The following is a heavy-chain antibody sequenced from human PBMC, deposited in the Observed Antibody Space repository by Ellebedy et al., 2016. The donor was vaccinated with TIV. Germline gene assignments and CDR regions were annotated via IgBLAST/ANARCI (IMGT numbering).Heavy chain of an antibody. CDR3: ARSEIVASDAFDI. J-gene: IGHJ3*02. D-gene: IGHD3-22*01. CDR1: GGSISSGDYY. Sequence: MPSETLSLTCTVSGGSISSGDYYWSWIRQPPGKGLEWIGYIYYSGSTYYNPSLKSRVTISVDTSKNQFSLKLSSVTAADTAVYYCARSEIVASDAFDIWGQGTMVTVSS. V-gene: IGHV4-30-4*01. CDR2: IYYSGST.